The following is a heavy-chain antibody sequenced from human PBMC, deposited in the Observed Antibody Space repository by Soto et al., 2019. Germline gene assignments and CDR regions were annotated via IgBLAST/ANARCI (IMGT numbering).Heavy chain of an antibody. V-gene: IGHV3-11*01. CDR1: GFTFSDYY. Sequence: GGSLRLSCAASGFTFSDYYMSWIRQAPGKGLEWVSYISSSGSTIYYADSVKGRFTISRDNAKNSLYLQMNSLRAEDTAVYYCASSTMVRGVITHYYYYYYMDVWGKGTTVTVSS. D-gene: IGHD3-10*01. J-gene: IGHJ6*03. CDR3: ASSTMVRGVITHYYYYYYMDV. CDR2: ISSSGSTI.